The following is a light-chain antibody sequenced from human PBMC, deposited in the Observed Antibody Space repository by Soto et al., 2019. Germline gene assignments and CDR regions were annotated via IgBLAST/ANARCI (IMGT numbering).Light chain of an antibody. CDR2: GAS. Sequence: EIVMTQSPASLSGSPGERATLSCRASQSISSNLAWYQQKPGQAPRLLISGASTRAPGIPARVSGSGSGTEFTLTISSLQSEDFAVYYCKHYNNWSTFGEGTRLEIK. CDR1: QSISSN. V-gene: IGKV3-15*01. J-gene: IGKJ5*01. CDR3: KHYNNWST.